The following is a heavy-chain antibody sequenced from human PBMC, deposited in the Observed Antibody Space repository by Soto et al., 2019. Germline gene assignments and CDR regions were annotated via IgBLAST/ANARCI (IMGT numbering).Heavy chain of an antibody. CDR2: ISYDGNYK. D-gene: IGHD5-12*01. Sequence: QVQLVESGGGVVQPGRSLRLSCAASGFTFSGYAMHWVRQAPGKGLEWGAVISYDGNYKYYADSVKGRFTICRDNSKNPLYLHMNSLRSEDTAVYYCAREGGDRWLRYGDYLGQGTLVTVSS. CDR3: AREGGDRWLRYGDY. CDR1: GFTFSGYA. J-gene: IGHJ4*02. V-gene: IGHV3-30-3*01.